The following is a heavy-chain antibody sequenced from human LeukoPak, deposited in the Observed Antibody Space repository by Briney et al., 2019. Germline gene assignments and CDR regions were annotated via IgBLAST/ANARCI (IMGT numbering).Heavy chain of an antibody. Sequence: PSETLSLTCTVSGGSISSYYWSWIRQPPGKGLEWIGYIYYSGSTNYNPSLKSRVTISVDTSKNQFSLKLSSVTAADTAVYYCARLGTRAFDIWGQGTMVTVSS. J-gene: IGHJ3*02. CDR1: GGSISSYY. CDR2: IYYSGST. V-gene: IGHV4-59*08. CDR3: ARLGTRAFDI. D-gene: IGHD1-1*01.